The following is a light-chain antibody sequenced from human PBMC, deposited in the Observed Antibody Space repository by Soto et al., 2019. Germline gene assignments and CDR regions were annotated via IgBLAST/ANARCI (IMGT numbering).Light chain of an antibody. V-gene: IGKV1-5*03. Sequence: DIHMTQSPSTLSASVGDRVTLSCRASQSISSWLAWYQQKPGKAPRLLIYKASSLESGVPSRFSGSGSGTEFTLTISSLQPDDFATYYCQQYNSYSSTFGQGTKVDI. J-gene: IGKJ1*01. CDR1: QSISSW. CDR3: QQYNSYSST. CDR2: KAS.